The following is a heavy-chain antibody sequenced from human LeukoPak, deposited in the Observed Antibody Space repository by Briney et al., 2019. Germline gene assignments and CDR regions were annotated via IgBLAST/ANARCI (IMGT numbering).Heavy chain of an antibody. CDR1: GFTFSTYA. Sequence: GGSPRLSCAASGFTFSTYAMGWVRQAPGKGLEWVSTISGSASGGNTHYADSVKGRFTISRDNSKNTLYLQMNSLRAEDTAVYYCAKDRSSGGWFDPWGQGTLVTVSS. CDR3: AKDRSSGGWFDP. V-gene: IGHV3-23*01. J-gene: IGHJ5*02. CDR2: ISGSASGGNT. D-gene: IGHD6-25*01.